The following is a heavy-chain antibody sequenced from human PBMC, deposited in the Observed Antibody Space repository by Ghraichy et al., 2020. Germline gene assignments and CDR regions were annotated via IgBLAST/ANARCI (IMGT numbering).Heavy chain of an antibody. CDR2: IYYSGST. CDR1: GGSISSYY. CDR3: ARNMVRGVYYYYGMDV. V-gene: IGHV4-59*08. D-gene: IGHD3-10*01. Sequence: ETLSLTCTVSGGSISSYYWSWIRQPPGKGLEWIGYIYYSGSTNYNPSLKSRVTISVDTSKNQFSLKLSSVTAADTAVYYCARNMVRGVYYYYGMDVWGQGTTVTVSS. J-gene: IGHJ6*02.